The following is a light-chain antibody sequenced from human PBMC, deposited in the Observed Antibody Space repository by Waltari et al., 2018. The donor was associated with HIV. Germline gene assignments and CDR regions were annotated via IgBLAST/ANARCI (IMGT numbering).Light chain of an antibody. CDR1: RHNIGAGFD. J-gene: IGLJ2*01. Sequence: QSVLTQPPSVSGAPGQRVTIACPWTRHNIGAGFDVQCVQQMPGNAPKLLIYDNNIRPSGVPDRFSGSKSGTSASLAITGLQSEDEADYYCQSYDMSQSGSLVFGGGTKLTVL. CDR2: DNN. CDR3: QSYDMSQSGSLV. V-gene: IGLV1-40*01.